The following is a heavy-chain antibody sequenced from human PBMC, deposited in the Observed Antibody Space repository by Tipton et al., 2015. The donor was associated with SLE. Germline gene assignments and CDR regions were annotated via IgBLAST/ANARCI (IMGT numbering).Heavy chain of an antibody. D-gene: IGHD3-3*01. Sequence: SLRLSCAASGFTLDDYVIHWVRQGPGKGLEWVSSISWRSGGVGYVDSVKGRFNISRDNAKNSLHVQTNSLRGSASAPTLFPLVSW. CDR3: PLVS. CDR1: GFTLDDYV. CDR2: ISWRSGGV. V-gene: IGHV3-9*01. J-gene: IGHJ5*01.